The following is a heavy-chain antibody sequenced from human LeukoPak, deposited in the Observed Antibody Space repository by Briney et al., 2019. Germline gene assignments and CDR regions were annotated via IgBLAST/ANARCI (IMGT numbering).Heavy chain of an antibody. CDR2: IIPIFGTA. V-gene: IGHV1-69*13. J-gene: IGHJ6*02. CDR3: ARASTMIVVVDLYYYGMDV. CDR1: GGTFSSYA. Sequence: GASVKVSCKASGGTFSSYAISWVRQAPGQGLEWMGGIIPIFGTANYAQKFQGRVTITADESTSTAYMELSSLRSEDTAVYYCARASTMIVVVDLYYYGMDVWGQGTTVTVSS. D-gene: IGHD3-22*01.